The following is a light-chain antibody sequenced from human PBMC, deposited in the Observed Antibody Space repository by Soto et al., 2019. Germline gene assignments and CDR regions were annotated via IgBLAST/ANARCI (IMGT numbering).Light chain of an antibody. CDR1: QSVSTF. CDR3: QQTYTTPWT. J-gene: IGKJ1*01. CDR2: STS. Sequence: DIQMTQSPSSLSASVGDRVTITCRLSQSVSTFFNWYQQKPGKAPHLLISSTSTLQSGVPSRFSGSGSGTDFTLTISSLQPEDFATYYCQQTYTTPWTFGQGTKVDIK. V-gene: IGKV1-39*01.